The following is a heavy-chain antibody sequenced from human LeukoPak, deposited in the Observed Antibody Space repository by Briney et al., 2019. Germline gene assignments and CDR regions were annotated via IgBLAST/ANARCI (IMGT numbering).Heavy chain of an antibody. CDR3: AKDSAVTAIGLFDY. D-gene: IGHD2-21*02. CDR1: GFTFDDFA. CDR2: ISWNSGTI. J-gene: IGHJ4*02. V-gene: IGHV3-9*01. Sequence: GGSLRLSCAAPGFTFDDFAMPWFRQAPGKGLGWVSGISWNSGTIDYADSVKGRFTLSRDNAKSSLYLQMNSLRAEDTALYYCAKDSAVTAIGLFDYWGQGTLVTVSS.